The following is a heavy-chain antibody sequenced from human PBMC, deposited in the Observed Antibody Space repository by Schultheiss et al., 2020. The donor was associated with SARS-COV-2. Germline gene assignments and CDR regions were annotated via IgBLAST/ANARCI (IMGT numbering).Heavy chain of an antibody. D-gene: IGHD1-26*01. J-gene: IGHJ5*02. V-gene: IGHV4-39*01. CDR1: GDSINSETYY. CDR3: ARRSRGLNWFDP. CDR2: IYFNGNT. Sequence: SETLSLTCTVSGDSINSETYYWGWIRQPPGKGLEWIGSIYFNGNTYYNPSLKSRVTISVDTSKNQFSLKLSSVTAADTAVYYCARRSRGLNWFDPWGQGTLVTVSS.